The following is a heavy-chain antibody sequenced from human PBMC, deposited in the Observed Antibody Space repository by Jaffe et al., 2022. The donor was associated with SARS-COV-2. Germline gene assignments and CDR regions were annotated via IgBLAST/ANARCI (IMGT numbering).Heavy chain of an antibody. Sequence: EVQLLESGGGLVQPGGSLRLSCAASGFTFSSYAMSWVRQAPGKGLEWVSAISGSGGSTYYADSVKGRFTISRDNSKNTLYLQMNGLRAEDTAVYYCAKRFFHEGIAVAGAFDYWGQGTLVTVSS. J-gene: IGHJ4*02. CDR2: ISGSGGST. V-gene: IGHV3-23*01. D-gene: IGHD6-19*01. CDR1: GFTFSSYA. CDR3: AKRFFHEGIAVAGAFDY.